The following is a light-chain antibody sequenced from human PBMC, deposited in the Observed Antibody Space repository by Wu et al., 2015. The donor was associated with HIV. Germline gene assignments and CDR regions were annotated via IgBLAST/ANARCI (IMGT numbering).Light chain of an antibody. Sequence: IVMTQSPATLSVSPGKRATLSCRASQSISSNLAWYQQKPGQAPRLLIYATSTRATDIPDRFSGSGSGTEFTLTISNVQSEDFAVYYCQQYDNWPPWTFGQGTKVEIK. CDR3: QQYDNWPPWT. V-gene: IGKV3-15*01. CDR1: QSISSN. J-gene: IGKJ1*01. CDR2: ATS.